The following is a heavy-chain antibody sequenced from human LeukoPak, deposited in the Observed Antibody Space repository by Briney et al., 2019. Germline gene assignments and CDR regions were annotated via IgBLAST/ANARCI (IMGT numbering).Heavy chain of an antibody. CDR1: GFSFSTYA. D-gene: IGHD1-1*01. CDR2: ISFDGSTK. CDR3: ANLQDY. Sequence: GGSLRLSCAASGFSFSTYAMHWVRQAPGKGLEWVAVISFDGSTKYYADSVKGRHTIFRDNSKNTLYLQMNSLRGEGTAMYYCANLQDYWGQGTLVIVSS. V-gene: IGHV3-30-3*01. J-gene: IGHJ4*02.